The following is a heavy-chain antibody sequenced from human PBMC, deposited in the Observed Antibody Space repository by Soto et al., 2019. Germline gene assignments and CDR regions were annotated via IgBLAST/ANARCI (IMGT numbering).Heavy chain of an antibody. J-gene: IGHJ4*02. V-gene: IGHV3-23*01. D-gene: IGHD3-22*01. CDR1: GFTFSSYA. CDR2: ISGSGGST. CDR3: AKSVMIVVVINYAFDY. Sequence: PGGSLRLSCAASGFTFSSYAMSWVRQAPGKGLEWVSAISGSGGSTYYADSVKGRFTISRDNSKNTLYLQMNSLRAEDTAVYYCAKSVMIVVVINYAFDYWGQGTLVTVSS.